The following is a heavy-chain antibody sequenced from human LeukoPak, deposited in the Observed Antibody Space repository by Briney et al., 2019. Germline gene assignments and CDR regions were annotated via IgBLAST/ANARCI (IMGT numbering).Heavy chain of an antibody. J-gene: IGHJ5*02. V-gene: IGHV1-18*01. CDR2: ISAYNGNT. Sequence: ASVKVSCKASGYTFTSYGISWVRQAPGQGLEWMGWISAYNGNTNYAQKFQGRVTMTRNTSISTAYMELSRLRSDDTAVYYCARGHGSGSYLGWFDPWGQGTLVTVSS. CDR3: ARGHGSGSYLGWFDP. CDR1: GYTFTSYG. D-gene: IGHD3-10*01.